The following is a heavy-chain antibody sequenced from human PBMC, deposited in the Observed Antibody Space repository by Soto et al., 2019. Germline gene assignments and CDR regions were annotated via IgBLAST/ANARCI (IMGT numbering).Heavy chain of an antibody. CDR3: AKDPNFSVDGYA. J-gene: IGHJ5*02. Sequence: GGSLRLSCAASGFTFSSYAMSWVRQAPGKGLEWVSGISGSGDIPYYADSVKGRFTISRDNSKNTLFLQMDSLRAEDTAVYYCAKDPNFSVDGYAWGQGTLVTVSS. D-gene: IGHD5-18*01. V-gene: IGHV3-23*01. CDR1: GFTFSSYA. CDR2: ISGSGDIP.